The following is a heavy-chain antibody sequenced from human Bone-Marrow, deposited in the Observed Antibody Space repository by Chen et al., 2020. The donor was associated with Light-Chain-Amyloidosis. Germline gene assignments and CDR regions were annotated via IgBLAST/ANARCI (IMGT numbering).Heavy chain of an antibody. CDR1: GASIISSEYY. CDR3: ARAVRIAARRAGGYYGMDV. CDR2: IFRGDIT. D-gene: IGHD6-6*01. J-gene: IGHJ6*02. V-gene: IGHV4-39*07. Sequence: QLQLQESGPGLVEPSQTLSLTCTVSGASIISSEYYWGWMRQAPGKGLEWIGSIFRGDITYYTSSLKSRVTLSVDTSNNHISLRLRSVTAGDTAIYYCARAVRIAARRAGGYYGMDVWGQGTTVTVSS.